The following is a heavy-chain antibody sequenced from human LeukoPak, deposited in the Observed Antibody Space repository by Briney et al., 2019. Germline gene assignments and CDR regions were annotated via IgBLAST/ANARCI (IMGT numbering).Heavy chain of an antibody. D-gene: IGHD4-4*01. CDR2: ISYDGSNK. CDR3: ARSDSNYDYYYYGMDV. V-gene: IGHV3-30-3*01. CDR1: GFTFSSYA. Sequence: GGSLRLSCAASGFTFSSYAMSWVRQAPGKGLEWVAVISYDGSNKYYADSVKGRFTISRDNSKNTLYLQMNSLRAEDTAVYYCARSDSNYDYYYYGMDVWGQGTTVTVSS. J-gene: IGHJ6*02.